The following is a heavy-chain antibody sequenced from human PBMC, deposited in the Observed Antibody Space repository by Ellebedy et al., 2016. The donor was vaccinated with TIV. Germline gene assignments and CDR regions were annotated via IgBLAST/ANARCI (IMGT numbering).Heavy chain of an antibody. J-gene: IGHJ4*02. D-gene: IGHD3-3*01. Sequence: PGGSLRLSCAGSGFTFSNYWMHWVRQGPGKGLMWVSLINGAGNSTDYADSVKGRFTISRDNAKNILYLEMSSLRAEDTAVYYCAAPVGSGLWGQGTLVTVSS. CDR1: GFTFSNYW. CDR2: INGAGNST. CDR3: AAPVGSGL. V-gene: IGHV3-74*01.